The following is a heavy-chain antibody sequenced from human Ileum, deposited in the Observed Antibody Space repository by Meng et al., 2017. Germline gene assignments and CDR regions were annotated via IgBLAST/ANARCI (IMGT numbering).Heavy chain of an antibody. CDR1: GGTFNTYA. V-gene: IGHV1-69*01. CDR3: ARGAVVATTYYFDS. J-gene: IGHJ4*02. D-gene: IGHD2-21*02. CDR2: IIPIFDTP. Sequence: VQLVASGAKEEKPGSSVKVSCKASGGTFNTYAISWVRQAPGQVLEWMGGIIPIFDTPNYAQKFQDRVTITADASTSTTYMELNGLMSEDTALYYCARGAVVATTYYFDSWGQGTLVTVSS.